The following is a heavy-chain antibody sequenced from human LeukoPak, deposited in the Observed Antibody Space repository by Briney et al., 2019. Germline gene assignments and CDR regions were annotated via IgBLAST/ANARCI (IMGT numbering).Heavy chain of an antibody. CDR2: ISSSGSTI. CDR1: GFTFSDYY. J-gene: IGHJ4*02. V-gene: IGHV3-11*01. D-gene: IGHD1-26*01. CDR3: ARDRFSGSYPLDY. Sequence: GGSLRLSCTASGFTFSDYYMSWIRQAPGKGLEWVSYISSSGSTIYYADSVKGRFTISRDNAKNSLYLQMNSLRAEDTAVYYCARDRFSGSYPLDYWGQGTLVTVSS.